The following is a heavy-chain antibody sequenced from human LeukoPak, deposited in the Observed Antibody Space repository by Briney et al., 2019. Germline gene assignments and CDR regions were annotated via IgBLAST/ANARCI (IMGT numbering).Heavy chain of an antibody. CDR3: ARDPPGSYDFWSGNYYYYYYGMDV. V-gene: IGHV3-30-3*01. J-gene: IGHJ6*02. CDR2: ISYDGSNK. CDR1: GFTFSSYA. D-gene: IGHD3-3*01. Sequence: GGSLRLSCAASGFTFSSYAMHWVRQAPGKGLEWVAVISYDGSNKYYADSVKGRFTISRDNSKNTLYLQMNSLRAEDMAVYYCARDPPGSYDFWSGNYYYYYYGMDVWGQGTTVTVSS.